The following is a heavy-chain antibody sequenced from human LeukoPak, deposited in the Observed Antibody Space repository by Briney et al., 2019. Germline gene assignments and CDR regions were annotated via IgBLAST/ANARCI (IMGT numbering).Heavy chain of an antibody. D-gene: IGHD2-2*02. CDR3: ATIARYCSSTSCYTISMDV. CDR1: GGSFSGYY. J-gene: IGHJ6*02. V-gene: IGHV4-34*01. CDR2: INHSGST. Sequence: PSETLSLTYAVYGGSFSGYYWSWIRQPPGKGLEWIGEINHSGSTNYNPSLKSRVTISVDTSKNQFSLKLSSVTAADTAVYYCATIARYCSSTSCYTISMDVWGQGTTVTVSS.